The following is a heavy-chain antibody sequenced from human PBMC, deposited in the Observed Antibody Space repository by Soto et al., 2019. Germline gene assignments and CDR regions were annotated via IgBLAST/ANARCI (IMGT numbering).Heavy chain of an antibody. J-gene: IGHJ5*02. CDR2: IYYSGST. CDR1: GGSISSGGYY. V-gene: IGHV4-31*03. D-gene: IGHD2-2*02. CDR3: ARGRDRIVVVPAAIIDWFDP. Sequence: SETLSLTCTVSGGSISSGGYYWSWIRQHPGKGLEWIGYIYYSGSTYYNPSLKSRVTISVDTSKNQFSLKLSSVTAADTAVYYCARGRDRIVVVPAAIIDWFDPWGQGTLVTVSS.